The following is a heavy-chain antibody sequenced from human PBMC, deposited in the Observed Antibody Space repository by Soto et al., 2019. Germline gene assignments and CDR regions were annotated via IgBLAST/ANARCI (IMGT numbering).Heavy chain of an antibody. D-gene: IGHD3-22*01. V-gene: IGHV4-39*01. CDR3: ARHQDSSGYYLPGDGTDFY. J-gene: IGHJ4*02. CDR2: IYYNGAT. Sequence: QLQLQESGPRLVKPSETLSLTCTVSRGSISSTSFYWGWIRQSPGRGLEWIGSIYYNGATYYNPSLKSRVTVSVDTSKNQFSLKLSSSAATDSAVYYCARHQDSSGYYLPGDGTDFYWGRGILVTVSS. CDR1: RGSISSTSFY.